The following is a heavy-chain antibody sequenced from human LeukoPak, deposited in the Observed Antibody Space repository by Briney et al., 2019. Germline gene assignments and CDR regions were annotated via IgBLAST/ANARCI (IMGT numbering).Heavy chain of an antibody. CDR3: AKRLGYDYGYYDY. Sequence: GGSLRLSCTLSGLTFSNYAMSWVRQAPGRGLEWVSVISDSGGRTNYADSVKGRFTISRDNSRNTLFLQLSSLRDDDTAVYYCAKRLGYDYGYYDYWGQGALVTVTS. CDR2: ISDSGGRT. D-gene: IGHD5-18*01. J-gene: IGHJ4*02. CDR1: GLTFSNYA. V-gene: IGHV3-23*01.